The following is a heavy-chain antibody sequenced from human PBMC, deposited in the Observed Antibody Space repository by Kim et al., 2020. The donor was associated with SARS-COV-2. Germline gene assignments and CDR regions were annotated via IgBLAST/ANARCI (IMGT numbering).Heavy chain of an antibody. CDR2: INHSGST. V-gene: IGHV4-34*01. CDR3: ARGPRITMIVVVIIAFDI. D-gene: IGHD3-22*01. J-gene: IGHJ3*02. CDR1: GGSFSGYY. Sequence: SETLSLTCAVYGGSFSGYYWSWIRQPPGKGLEWIGEINHSGSTNYNPSLKSRVTISVDTSKNQFSLKLSSVTAADTAVYYCARGPRITMIVVVIIAFDIWGQGTMVTVSS.